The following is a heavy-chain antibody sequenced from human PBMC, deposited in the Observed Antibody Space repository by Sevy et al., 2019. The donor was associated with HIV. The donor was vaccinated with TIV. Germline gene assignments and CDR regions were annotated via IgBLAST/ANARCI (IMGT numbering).Heavy chain of an antibody. CDR2: IIPVYGTT. D-gene: IGHD2-21*02. Sequence: PSVKVSCKASGDTFRKYVISWVRQAPGQGLEWMGGIIPVYGTTNYAQQFQARVTFTGDASTSTVYMELSRLRSEDTAVYYCARDMTCGGDCYYFDNWGQGTLVTVSS. CDR3: ARDMTCGGDCYYFDN. CDR1: GDTFRKYV. J-gene: IGHJ4*02. V-gene: IGHV1-69*13.